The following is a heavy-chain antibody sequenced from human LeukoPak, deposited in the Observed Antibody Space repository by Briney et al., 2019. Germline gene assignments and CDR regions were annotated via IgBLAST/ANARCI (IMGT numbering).Heavy chain of an antibody. D-gene: IGHD2-2*01. V-gene: IGHV4-59*11. CDR2: NYYSGSP. Sequence: SETLSLTCTVSGGSISSHYWSWIRQPPGKGLEWIGYNYYSGSPNYNPSLKSRVTISVDTSKNQFSPKLSSVTAADTAVYYCARGGDIVVVPAGEYYFDYWGQGTLVSVSS. CDR1: GGSISSHY. CDR3: ARGGDIVVVPAGEYYFDY. J-gene: IGHJ4*02.